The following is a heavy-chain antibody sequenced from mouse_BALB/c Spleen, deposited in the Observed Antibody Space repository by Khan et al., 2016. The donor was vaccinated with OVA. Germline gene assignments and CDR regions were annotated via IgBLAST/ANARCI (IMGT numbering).Heavy chain of an antibody. CDR3: ARDYGSLYWYFDV. J-gene: IGHJ1*03. CDR2: IYYSGTI. V-gene: IGHV3-5*02. Sequence: EVQLQESGPGLVKPSQTVSLTCTVTGISITTGNYRWSWIRQFPGNKLEWIGNIYYSGTIPYNPSLTSRTTITRDTSKNRFFLEMNSLTAEDTATYYCARDYGSLYWYFDVWGTGTTVTVSS. D-gene: IGHD1-1*01. CDR1: GISITTGNYR.